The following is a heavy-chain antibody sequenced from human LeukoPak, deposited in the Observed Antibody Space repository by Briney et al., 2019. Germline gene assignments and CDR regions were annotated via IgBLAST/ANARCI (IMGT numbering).Heavy chain of an antibody. D-gene: IGHD1-26*01. CDR3: ARGSGSYPNWFDP. V-gene: IGHV4-59*01. CDR1: GGSISSYY. CDR2: IYDSGST. Sequence: SETLSLTCTVSGGSISSYYWSWIRQPPGKGLEWIGYIYDSGSTNYNPSLKSRVTISVDTSKNQFSLKLSSVTAADTAVYYCARGSGSYPNWFDPWGQGTLVTVSS. J-gene: IGHJ5*02.